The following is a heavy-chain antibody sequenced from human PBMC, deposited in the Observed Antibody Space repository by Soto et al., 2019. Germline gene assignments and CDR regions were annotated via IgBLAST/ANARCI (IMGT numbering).Heavy chain of an antibody. CDR2: SSAYNGNI. J-gene: IGHJ4*02. D-gene: IGHD3-10*01. V-gene: IGHV1-18*01. Sequence: QVQLVQSGAEVKKPGASVKVSCKASGYMFISYGINWVRQAPGQGLEWMGWSSAYNGNIKYAQNIQGRVTMTTDTSTSTAYMEMRSLRSDDTAVYYWVRDLDGSGSYYTDYWGPGTLVNVSS. CDR1: GYMFISYG. CDR3: VRDLDGSGSYYTDY.